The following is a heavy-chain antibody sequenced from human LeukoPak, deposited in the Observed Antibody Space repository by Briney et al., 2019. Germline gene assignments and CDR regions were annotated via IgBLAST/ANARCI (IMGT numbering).Heavy chain of an antibody. D-gene: IGHD6-13*01. Sequence: SETLSLTCTVSGGSISSSSYYWGWIRQPPGKGLERIGSIYYSGSTYYNPSLKSRVTISVDTSKNQFSLKLSSVTAADTAVYYCARLMAAADDYWGRGTLVTVSS. CDR2: IYYSGST. CDR3: ARLMAAADDY. CDR1: GGSISSSSYY. V-gene: IGHV4-39*01. J-gene: IGHJ4*02.